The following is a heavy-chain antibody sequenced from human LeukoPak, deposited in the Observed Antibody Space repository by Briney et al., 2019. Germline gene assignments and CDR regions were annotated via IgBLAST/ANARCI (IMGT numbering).Heavy chain of an antibody. J-gene: IGHJ4*02. CDR2: IKQDGSEK. D-gene: IGHD5-18*01. V-gene: IGHV3-7*01. CDR1: GFTFSSYS. Sequence: HPGGSLRLSCVASGFTFSSYSMNWVRQAPGKGLEWVANIKQDGSEKYYVDSVKGRFTISRDNAKNSLYLQMNSLRAEDTAVYYCARATDTWIQLWNWGQGTLVTVSS. CDR3: ARATDTWIQLWN.